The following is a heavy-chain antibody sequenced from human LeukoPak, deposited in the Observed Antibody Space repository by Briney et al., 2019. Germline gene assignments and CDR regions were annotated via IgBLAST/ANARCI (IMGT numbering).Heavy chain of an antibody. V-gene: IGHV3-23*01. CDR2: ITGSGGST. CDR3: VKAGGYLPPFDY. D-gene: IGHD3-22*01. CDR1: GFTFSSYT. J-gene: IGHJ4*02. Sequence: GGSLRLSCAASGFTFSSYTMSWVRQAPGKGLEWVSDITGSGGSTFYADSVRVRFTISRDNSKNMLYLQMNSLRAEDTAVYYCVKAGGYLPPFDYWGQGTLITVSS.